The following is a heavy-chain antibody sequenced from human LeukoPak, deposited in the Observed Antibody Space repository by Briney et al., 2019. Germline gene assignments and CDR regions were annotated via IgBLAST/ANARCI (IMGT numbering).Heavy chain of an antibody. V-gene: IGHV4-30-4*01. CDR2: IYYSGST. CDR1: SGSISSGDYY. Sequence: SQTLSLTCTVSSGSISSGDYYWSWIRQPPGKGLEWIGYIYYSGSTYYNPSLKSRVTISVDTSKNQFSLKLSSVTAADTAVYYCARGLLWFGELFLYFDYWGQGTLVTVSS. D-gene: IGHD3-10*01. J-gene: IGHJ4*02. CDR3: ARGLLWFGELFLYFDY.